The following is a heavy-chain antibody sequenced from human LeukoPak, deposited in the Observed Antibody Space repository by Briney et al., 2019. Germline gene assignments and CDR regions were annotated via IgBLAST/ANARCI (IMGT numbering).Heavy chain of an antibody. CDR3: ARQQRIRHCSEGVCTEGYYFDY. V-gene: IGHV3-23*01. CDR2: LSRGGSTT. CDR1: GFAFNMFA. Sequence: GGSLRLSCAGTGFAFNMFAIDWVRQAPGKGLEWVSGLSRGGSTTNYTDSVKGRFTISRDKSQNSVFLQLNSLRPEDTAVYYCARQQRIRHCSEGVCTEGYYFDYWGQGTLVTVSS. J-gene: IGHJ4*02. D-gene: IGHD2-15*01.